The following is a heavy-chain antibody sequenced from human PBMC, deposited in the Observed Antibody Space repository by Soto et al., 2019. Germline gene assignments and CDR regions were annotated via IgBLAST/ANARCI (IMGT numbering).Heavy chain of an antibody. Sequence: QLQLQESGPGLVKPSETLSLTCAVSGGSLSAPTYYWGWVRQPPGKGLEWIGNIHYTGSAFYNPSLKSRVTISVDTSKNQFSLRLTAVTAADTAVYYCARVRGEVENWFDPWGRGTLVIVSS. CDR3: ARVRGEVENWFDP. J-gene: IGHJ5*02. CDR1: GGSLSAPTYY. D-gene: IGHD3-10*01. V-gene: IGHV4-39*01. CDR2: IHYTGSA.